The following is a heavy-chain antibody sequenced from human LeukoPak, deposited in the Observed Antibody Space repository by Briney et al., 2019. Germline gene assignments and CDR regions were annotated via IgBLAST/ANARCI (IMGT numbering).Heavy chain of an antibody. CDR1: GFTFSSYG. J-gene: IGHJ4*02. Sequence: GGSLRLSCAASGFTFSSYGMHWVRQAPGKGLEWVAVIWYDGSNKYYADSVKGRFTISRDNSKNTLYLQMNSLRAEDTAVYYCARDSSGWSVDYWGQGTLVTVSS. V-gene: IGHV3-33*01. D-gene: IGHD6-19*01. CDR3: ARDSSGWSVDY. CDR2: IWYDGSNK.